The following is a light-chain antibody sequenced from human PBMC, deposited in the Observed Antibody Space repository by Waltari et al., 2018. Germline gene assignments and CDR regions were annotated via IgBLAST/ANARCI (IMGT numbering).Light chain of an antibody. CDR2: DVN. J-gene: IGLJ2*01. CDR3: SSYTASGTLV. CDR1: SSDVIPYNY. Sequence: QSALTQPASVSESPGQSITISCTATSSDVIPYNYVSWYQQHPGTAPKLLIYDVNNRPSGGFVLFSGAKSGNAASLTISRLQAEDEADYYGSSYTASGTLVFGGGTRLTVL. V-gene: IGLV2-14*03.